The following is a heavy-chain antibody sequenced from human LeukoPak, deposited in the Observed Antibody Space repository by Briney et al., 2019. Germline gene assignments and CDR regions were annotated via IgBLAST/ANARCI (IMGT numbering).Heavy chain of an antibody. V-gene: IGHV3-33*01. D-gene: IGHD6-19*01. CDR3: ASSHKGSGFIFDY. CDR2: IWYDGSNK. CDR1: GFTFSSYG. J-gene: IGHJ4*02. Sequence: GGSLRLSCAASGFTFSSYGMLWVRQAPGKGLEWVAVIWYDGSNKYYADSVKGRFTISRDNSKNTLYLQMNSLRAEDTAVYYCASSHKGSGFIFDYWGQGTLVTVSS.